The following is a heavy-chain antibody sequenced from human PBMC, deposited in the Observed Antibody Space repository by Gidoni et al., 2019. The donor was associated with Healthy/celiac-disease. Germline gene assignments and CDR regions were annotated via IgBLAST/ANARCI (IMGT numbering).Heavy chain of an antibody. CDR3: ARDLGQRRPISWDAFDI. CDR2: IWYDGSNK. CDR1: GFTFSSYG. V-gene: IGHV3-33*01. D-gene: IGHD1-26*01. J-gene: IGHJ3*02. Sequence: GGVVQPGRSLRLSCAASGFTFSSYGMHWVRQAPGKGLEWVAVIWYDGSNKYYADSVKGRFTISRDNSKNTLYLQMNSLRAEDTAVYYCARDLGQRRPISWDAFDIWGQGTMVTVSS.